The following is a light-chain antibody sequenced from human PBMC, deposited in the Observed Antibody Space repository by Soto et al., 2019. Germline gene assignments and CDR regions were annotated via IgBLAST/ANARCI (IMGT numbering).Light chain of an antibody. CDR3: SSYTSSTSVA. CDR2: AVS. CDR1: SSDVGGYNY. Sequence: QSALTQPASVSGSPGQSITICCTGTSSDVGGYNYVSWYQQHPGKAPKLIIYAVSNRPSGVSHRFSGSKSGNTASLAISGLQAEDEAEYYCSSYTSSTSVAFGGGTKLTVL. V-gene: IGLV2-14*01. J-gene: IGLJ2*01.